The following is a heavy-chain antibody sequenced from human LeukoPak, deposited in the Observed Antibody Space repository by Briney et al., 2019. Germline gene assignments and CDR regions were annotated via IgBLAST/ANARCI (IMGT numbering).Heavy chain of an antibody. D-gene: IGHD3-3*01. CDR1: GFTLWDYA. CDR2: IRSKAYGGTT. CDR3: TRVGGLRFLEWLYDY. Sequence: GGSLRLSCTASGFTLWDYAMSWVRQAPGKGLEGVGFIRSKAYGGTTEYAASVKGRFTISRDDSKSIAYLQMNSLKTEDTAVYYCTRVGGLRFLEWLYDYWGQGTLVTVSS. V-gene: IGHV3-49*04. J-gene: IGHJ4*02.